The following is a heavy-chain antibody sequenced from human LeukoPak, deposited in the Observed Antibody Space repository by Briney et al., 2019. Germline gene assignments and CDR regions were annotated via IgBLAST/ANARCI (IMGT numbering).Heavy chain of an antibody. CDR3: VKEASKTFGIYTADY. CDR2: IPASAPHT. Sequence: PGGSQRLSYAASGFTFSSSAMGWVRLAPPKGLEWVSAIPASAPHTYYTGSVRRQFTICRDNSKNTVYLQMQSLRAEDTAVYYCVKEASKTFGIYTADYWGEGSLVTVSS. D-gene: IGHD3-16*01. J-gene: IGHJ4*02. V-gene: IGHV3-23*01. CDR1: GFTFSSSA.